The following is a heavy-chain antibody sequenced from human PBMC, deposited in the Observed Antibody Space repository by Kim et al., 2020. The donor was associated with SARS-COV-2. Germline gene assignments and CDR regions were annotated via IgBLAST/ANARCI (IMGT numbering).Heavy chain of an antibody. D-gene: IGHD2-15*01. CDR1: GGSISSSSYY. Sequence: SETLPLTCTVSGGSISSSSYYWGWIRQPPGKGLEWIGSIYYSGSTYYNPSLKSRVTISVDTSKNQFSLKLSSVTAADTAVYYCARTVEDIVVVVAATATPPWFDPWGQGTLAT. V-gene: IGHV4-39*01. J-gene: IGHJ5*02. CDR2: IYYSGST. CDR3: ARTVEDIVVVVAATATPPWFDP.